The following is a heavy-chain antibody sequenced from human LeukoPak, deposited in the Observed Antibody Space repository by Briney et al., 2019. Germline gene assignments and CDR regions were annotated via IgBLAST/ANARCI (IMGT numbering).Heavy chain of an antibody. CDR3: ARAMIFPPDYYYYMDV. CDR1: GGSISSGSYY. D-gene: IGHD3-22*01. V-gene: IGHV4-61*02. Sequence: SETLSLTCTVSGGSISSGSYYWSWIRQPAGKGLEWIGRIYTSGSTNYNPSLKSRVTISVDTSKNQFSLKLSSVTAADTAVYYCARAMIFPPDYYYYMDVWGKGTTVTISS. J-gene: IGHJ6*03. CDR2: IYTSGST.